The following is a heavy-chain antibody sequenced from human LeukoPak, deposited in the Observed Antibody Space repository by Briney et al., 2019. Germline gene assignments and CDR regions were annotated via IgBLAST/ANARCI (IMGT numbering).Heavy chain of an antibody. D-gene: IGHD3-22*01. Sequence: GGSLRLSCAASGFTVDSNYLSWVRQAPGKGMEWVSTIYTGGNTYYAASVKGRFTISRDFSKNTLFLHMNSLRAEDTAMYYCARGDDSVYYDYFDYWGQGALVTVSS. CDR3: ARGDDSVYYDYFDY. J-gene: IGHJ4*02. CDR1: GFTVDSNY. CDR2: IYTGGNT. V-gene: IGHV3-53*01.